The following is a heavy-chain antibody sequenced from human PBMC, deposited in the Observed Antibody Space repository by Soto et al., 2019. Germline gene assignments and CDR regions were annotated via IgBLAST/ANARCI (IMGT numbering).Heavy chain of an antibody. CDR2: IYWDDDK. V-gene: IGHV2-5*02. J-gene: IGHJ4*02. CDR3: AHVLGYCSGGSCYSGPSEY. Sequence: QITLKESGPTLVKPTQTLTLTCSFSGFSLSTRGMSVAWIRQPPGKALEWLALIYWDDDKRYSSSLKSRLTITKDTSKNQVVLTMTNMDSVDTATYYCAHVLGYCSGGSCYSGPSEYWGQGTLVTVSS. D-gene: IGHD2-15*01. CDR1: GFSLSTRGMS.